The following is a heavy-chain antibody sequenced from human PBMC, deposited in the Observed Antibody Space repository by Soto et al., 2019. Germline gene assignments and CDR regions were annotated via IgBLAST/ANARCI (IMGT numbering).Heavy chain of an antibody. CDR2: INNSGST. V-gene: IGHV4-34*01. Sequence: PSGSVCLSGAVEKGVYRGDYCSWMRKQPGKGLERIREINNSGSTNYNASLKSRVNISVNTSKTLFSLKLSSVTAADTAVYYCAISWYYDFSSGYYYYYYMYVWGKGTTVTV. CDR3: AISWYYDFSSGYYYYYYMYV. D-gene: IGHD3-3*01. J-gene: IGHJ6*03. CDR1: KGVYRGDY.